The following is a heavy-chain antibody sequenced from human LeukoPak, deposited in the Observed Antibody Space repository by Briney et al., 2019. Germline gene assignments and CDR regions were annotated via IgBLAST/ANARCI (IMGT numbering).Heavy chain of an antibody. Sequence: ASVKVSCKASGYKFTTVDINWVRQAPGQGLEWMGWISPYNGNTNYAQKVQGRVTMTTDTSTNTAYMELRRLRSDDMAVYYCARDLGADQWLAPFDYWGQGTLVTVSS. CDR1: GYKFTTVD. CDR2: ISPYNGNT. D-gene: IGHD6-19*01. CDR3: ARDLGADQWLAPFDY. J-gene: IGHJ4*02. V-gene: IGHV1-18*03.